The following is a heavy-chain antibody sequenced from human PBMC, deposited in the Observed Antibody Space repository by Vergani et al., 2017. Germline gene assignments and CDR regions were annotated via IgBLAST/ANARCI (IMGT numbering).Heavy chain of an antibody. CDR1: GFTISSNY. D-gene: IGHD6-13*01. Sequence: EVQLVETGGGLIQPGGSLRLSCAASGFTISSNYMSWVRQAPGKGLEWVSVIYSGGSTYYAAPVKGRFTISRDNSKNTLYLQMNSLRVEDTAVYYWAREGYNNTWYRYWGQGTLVTVSS. V-gene: IGHV3-53*02. CDR2: IYSGGST. CDR3: AREGYNNTWYRY. J-gene: IGHJ4*02.